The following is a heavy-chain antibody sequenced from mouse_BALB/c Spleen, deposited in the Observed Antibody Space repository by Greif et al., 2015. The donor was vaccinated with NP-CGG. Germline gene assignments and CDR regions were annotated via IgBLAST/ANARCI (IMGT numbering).Heavy chain of an antibody. Sequence: EVQLVESGGGLVQPGGSLKLSCAASGFTFSSYGMSWVRQTPDKRLELVATINSNGGSTYYPDSVKGRFTISRDNAKNTLYLQMSSLKSEDTAMYYCARDYYGSRYYFDYWGQGTTLTVSS. CDR1: GFTFSSYG. V-gene: IGHV5-6-3*01. CDR3: ARDYYGSRYYFDY. J-gene: IGHJ2*01. D-gene: IGHD1-1*01. CDR2: INSNGGST.